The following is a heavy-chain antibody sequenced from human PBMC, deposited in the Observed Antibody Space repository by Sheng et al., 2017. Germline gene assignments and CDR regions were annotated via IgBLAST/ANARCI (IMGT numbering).Heavy chain of an antibody. J-gene: IGHJ6*03. V-gene: IGHV5-51*06. CDR3: ARQSRSPYDFWSGYYIGGDYYYMDV. CDR1: GYNFTDYW. Sequence: EVHLVQSGGEVKKPGESLKISCEASGYNFTDYWIGWVRQRPGKGLEWMGIIYPGDSDTRYSPSFQGQITISADKSTTTAYLQWSNLKASDTAMYYCARQSRSPYDFWSGYYIGGDYYYMDVWDQGP. D-gene: IGHD3-3*01. CDR2: IYPGDSDT.